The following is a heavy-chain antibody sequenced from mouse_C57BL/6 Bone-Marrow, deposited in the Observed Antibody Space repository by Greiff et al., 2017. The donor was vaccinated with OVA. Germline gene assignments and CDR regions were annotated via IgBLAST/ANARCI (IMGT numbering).Heavy chain of an antibody. Sequence: VQLQQSGAELVRPGASVTLSCKASGYTFTDYEMHWVKQTPVHGLEWIGAIDPETGGTAYNQKFKGKATLTADKSSSTAYMELRSLTSEDAAVYYSTRREYYYGSSYDYFDYWGQGTTLTVAS. D-gene: IGHD1-1*01. CDR1: GYTFTDYE. CDR2: IDPETGGT. V-gene: IGHV1-15*01. J-gene: IGHJ2*01. CDR3: TRREYYYGSSYDYFDY.